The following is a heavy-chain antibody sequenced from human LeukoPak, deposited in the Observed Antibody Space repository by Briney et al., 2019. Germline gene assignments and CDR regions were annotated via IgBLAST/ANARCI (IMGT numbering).Heavy chain of an antibody. Sequence: GGSLRLSCAASGFTFNNYAMSWVRQAPGKGVEWVSGISGSGDSTHYADSVKGRFTISRDNSKNTLYLQMNSLRAEDTAVYYCAKDRRSIAAAGFDYWGQGTLVTVSS. D-gene: IGHD6-13*01. CDR1: GFTFNNYA. J-gene: IGHJ4*02. CDR2: ISGSGDST. CDR3: AKDRRSIAAAGFDY. V-gene: IGHV3-23*01.